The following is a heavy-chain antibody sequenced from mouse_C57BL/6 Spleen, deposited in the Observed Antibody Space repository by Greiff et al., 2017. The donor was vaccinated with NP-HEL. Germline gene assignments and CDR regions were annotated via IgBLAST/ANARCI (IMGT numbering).Heavy chain of an antibody. CDR1: GYSFTDYN. CDR3: AREYYYGSSYRAMDY. J-gene: IGHJ4*01. D-gene: IGHD1-1*01. V-gene: IGHV1-39*01. CDR2: INPNYGTT. Sequence: EVQLQQSGPELVKPGASVKISCKASGYSFTDYNMNWVKQSNGKSLEWIGVINPNYGTTSYNQKFKGKATLTADQSSSTAYMQLNSLTSEDSAVYYCAREYYYGSSYRAMDYWGQGTSVTVSS.